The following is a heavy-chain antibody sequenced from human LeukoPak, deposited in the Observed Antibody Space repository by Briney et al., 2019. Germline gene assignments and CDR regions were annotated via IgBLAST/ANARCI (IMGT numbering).Heavy chain of an antibody. CDR3: ARVYCSSTSCYTPHWFDP. V-gene: IGHV4-31*03. J-gene: IGHJ5*02. Sequence: SQTLSLTCTVSGGSISSGGYYWSWIRQHPGKGLEWIGYIYYSGSTYYNPFLKSRVTISVDTSKNQFSLKLSSVTAADTAVYYCARVYCSSTSCYTPHWFDPWGQGTLVTVSS. CDR1: GGSISSGGYY. D-gene: IGHD2-2*02. CDR2: IYYSGST.